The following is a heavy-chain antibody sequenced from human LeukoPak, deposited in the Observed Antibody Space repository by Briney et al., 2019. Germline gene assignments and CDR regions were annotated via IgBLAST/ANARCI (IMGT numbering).Heavy chain of an antibody. J-gene: IGHJ6*03. CDR1: GYSFTSYW. CDR2: IYPGDSDT. Sequence: GESLKISCKGSGYSFTSYWIGCVRQMPGKGLEWMGIIYPGDSDTRYSPSFQGQVTISADTSISTAYLQWSSLRASDTAMYYCARQYCSSTSCYWGYYMDVWGKGTTVTVSS. V-gene: IGHV5-51*01. CDR3: ARQYCSSTSCYWGYYMDV. D-gene: IGHD2-2*01.